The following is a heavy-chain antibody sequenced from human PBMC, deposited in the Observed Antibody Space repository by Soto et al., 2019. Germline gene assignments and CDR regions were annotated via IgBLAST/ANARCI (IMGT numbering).Heavy chain of an antibody. CDR2: IRSKAYGGTT. Sequence: PGGSLRLSGTASGFTFGDYAMSWCHQAPGKGLEWVGFIRSKAYGGTTEYAASVKGRFTISRDDSKSIAYLQMNSLKTEDTAVYYCTRVPLLLWFGELLSSASWFDPWGQGTLVTVSS. CDR3: TRVPLLLWFGELLSSASWFDP. CDR1: GFTFGDYA. J-gene: IGHJ5*02. D-gene: IGHD3-10*01. V-gene: IGHV3-49*03.